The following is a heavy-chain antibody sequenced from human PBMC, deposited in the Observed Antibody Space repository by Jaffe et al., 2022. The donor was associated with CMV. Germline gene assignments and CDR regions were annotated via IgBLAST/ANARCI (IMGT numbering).Heavy chain of an antibody. CDR3: AKSMVRGVKELSTNFDY. CDR1: GFTFSSYA. J-gene: IGHJ4*02. CDR2: ISGSGGST. D-gene: IGHD3-10*01. Sequence: EVQLLESGGGLVQPGGSLRLSCAASGFTFSSYAMSWVRQAPGKGLEWVSAISGSGGSTYYADSVKGRFTISRDNSKNTLYLQMNSLRAEDTAVYYCAKSMVRGVKELSTNFDYWGQGTLVTVSS. V-gene: IGHV3-23*01.